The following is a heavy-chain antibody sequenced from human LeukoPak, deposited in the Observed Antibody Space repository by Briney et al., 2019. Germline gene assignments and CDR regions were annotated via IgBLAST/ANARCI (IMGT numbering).Heavy chain of an antibody. CDR3: ASMVRGPGAFDI. V-gene: IGHV4-59*01. CDR1: GGSISSYY. Sequence: SETLSLTCTVSGGSISSYYWSWIRQPPGKGLEWIGYIFYSGSTNYNPSLKSRVTISIDTSKNQFSLKLSSVTAADTAVYYCASMVRGPGAFDIWGQGTMVTVSS. J-gene: IGHJ3*02. CDR2: IFYSGST. D-gene: IGHD3-10*01.